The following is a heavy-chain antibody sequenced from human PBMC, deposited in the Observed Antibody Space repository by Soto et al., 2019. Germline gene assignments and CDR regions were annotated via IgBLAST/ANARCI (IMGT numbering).Heavy chain of an antibody. CDR3: ASSTAGITGTTMPSGYFDY. CDR2: INPSGGST. V-gene: IGHV1-46*01. J-gene: IGHJ4*02. Sequence: ASVKVSCKASGYTFTSYYMHWVRQAPGQGLEWMGIINPSGGSTSYAQKFQGRVTMTRDTSTSTVYMELSSLRSEDTAVYYCASSTAGITGTTMPSGYFDYWGQGTLVTVSS. D-gene: IGHD1-20*01. CDR1: GYTFTSYY.